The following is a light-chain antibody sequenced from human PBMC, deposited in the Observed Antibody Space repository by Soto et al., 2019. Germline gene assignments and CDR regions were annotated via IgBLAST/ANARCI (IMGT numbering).Light chain of an antibody. CDR3: AAWDDSLNGWV. V-gene: IGLV1-36*01. J-gene: IGLJ3*02. CDR2: YDD. Sequence: QSVLTQPPSVSEAPGQRVTSSCSGGTSNVEDNAVNWYQQLPGRAPKLLIYYDDLRPSGVSGRFSGYKSGTSASLAISGLQSEDEADYYCAAWDDSLNGWVFGGGTKLTVL. CDR1: TSNVEDNA.